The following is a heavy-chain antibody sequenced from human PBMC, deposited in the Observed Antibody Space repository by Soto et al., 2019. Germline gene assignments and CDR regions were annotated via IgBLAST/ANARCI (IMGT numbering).Heavy chain of an antibody. CDR1: VYRYTSYY. Sequence: APLKVSCKASVYRYTSYYMHWVRQAPGQGLEWMGIINPSGGSTSYAQKFQGRVTMTRDTSTSTVYMELSSLRSEDTAVYYCARAGSAFDYWGQGTLVTVSS. CDR2: INPSGGST. CDR3: ARAGSAFDY. J-gene: IGHJ4*02. V-gene: IGHV1-46*01.